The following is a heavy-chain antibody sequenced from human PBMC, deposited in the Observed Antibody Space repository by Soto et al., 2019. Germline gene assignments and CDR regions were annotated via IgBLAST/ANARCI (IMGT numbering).Heavy chain of an antibody. J-gene: IGHJ4*02. CDR2: IYYSGST. D-gene: IGHD4-17*01. V-gene: IGHV4-59*12. Sequence: SETLSLTCTVSGGSISSYYWSWIRQPPGKGLEWIGYIYYSGSTNYNPSLKSRVTISVDKSKNQFSLKLSSVTAADTAVYYCARVNGDYYDRGYFDYWGQGTLVTVSS. CDR3: ARVNGDYYDRGYFDY. CDR1: GGSISSYY.